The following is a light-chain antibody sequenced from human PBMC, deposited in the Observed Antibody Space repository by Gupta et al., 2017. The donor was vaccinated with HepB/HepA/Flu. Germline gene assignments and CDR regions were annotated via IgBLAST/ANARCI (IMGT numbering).Light chain of an antibody. Sequence: NFMLTQPHSVSDSPGKMVTISCTRSSGSIGNNYVQWYQQRPGSAPTILMYEDRQRPSGVPDRFSFSIDSSSNSASLTISGLRAEDEADYYCQSYASGSNLIFGGGTKLTVL. CDR3: QSYASGSNLI. J-gene: IGLJ2*01. CDR1: SGSIGNNY. V-gene: IGLV6-57*03. CDR2: EDR.